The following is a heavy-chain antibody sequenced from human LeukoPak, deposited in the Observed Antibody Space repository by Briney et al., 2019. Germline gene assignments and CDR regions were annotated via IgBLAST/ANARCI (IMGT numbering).Heavy chain of an antibody. CDR2: ISAYNGNT. J-gene: IGHJ4*02. Sequence: ASVKVSCKASGGTFSSYGISWVRQAPGQGLEWMGWISAYNGNTNYAQKLQGRVTMTTDTSTSTAYMELRSLRSDDTAVYYCGRGLMREYNSGWYMHSFDYWGQGTQVTVSS. CDR1: GGTFSSYG. CDR3: GRGLMREYNSGWYMHSFDY. V-gene: IGHV1-18*01. D-gene: IGHD6-19*01.